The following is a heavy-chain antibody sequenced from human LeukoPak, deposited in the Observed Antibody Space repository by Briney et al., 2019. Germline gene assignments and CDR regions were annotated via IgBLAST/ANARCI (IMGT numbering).Heavy chain of an antibody. CDR2: IIPILGIA. J-gene: IGHJ4*02. D-gene: IGHD3-22*01. Sequence: SVKVSCKASGGTFSSYAISWVRQAPGQGLEWMGRIIPILGIANYAQKFQGRVAITADRSTSTAYMELSSLRPEDTAVYYCARPDSSHKANLDYWGQGTLVTVSS. CDR3: ARPDSSHKANLDY. V-gene: IGHV1-69*04. CDR1: GGTFSSYA.